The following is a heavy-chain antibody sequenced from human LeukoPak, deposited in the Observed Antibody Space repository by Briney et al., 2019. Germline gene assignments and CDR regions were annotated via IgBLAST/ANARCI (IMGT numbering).Heavy chain of an antibody. Sequence: SETLSLTCAVYGGSFSGYYWSWIRQPPGRGLEWIGEINHSGSTNYNPSLKRRVTISVVTYKNQCSLKLSSVTAADTAVYYWERGVSGVIWGEGTMVTVSS. CDR3: ERGVSGVI. CDR2: INHSGST. J-gene: IGHJ3*02. D-gene: IGHD7-27*01. V-gene: IGHV4-34*01. CDR1: GGSFSGYY.